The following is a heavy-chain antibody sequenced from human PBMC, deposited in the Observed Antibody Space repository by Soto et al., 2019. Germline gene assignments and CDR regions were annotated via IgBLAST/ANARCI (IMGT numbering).Heavy chain of an antibody. CDR2: INYSGST. V-gene: IGHV4-34*01. J-gene: IGHJ6*02. Sequence: SETLSLTCAVYGGSFSGYYWSWIRQPPGKGLEWIGEINYSGSTYYNPSLKSRVTISVDTSKNQFSLKLSSVTAADTAVYYCARAPNYDFWSGYSYGMDVWGQGTTVTVSS. CDR3: ARAPNYDFWSGYSYGMDV. D-gene: IGHD3-3*01. CDR1: GGSFSGYY.